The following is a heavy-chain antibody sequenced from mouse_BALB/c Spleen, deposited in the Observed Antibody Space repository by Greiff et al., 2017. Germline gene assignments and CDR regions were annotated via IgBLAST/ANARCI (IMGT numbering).Heavy chain of an antibody. CDR2: IHYSGST. CDR1: GYSITSGYS. D-gene: IGHD2-14*01. V-gene: IGHV3-1*02. Sequence: EVQGVESGPDLVKPSQSLSLTCTVTGYSITSGYSWPWIRQFPGNKLEWMGYIHYSGSTNYNPSLKSRISITRDTSKNQFFLQLNSVTTEDTATYDCARGEYDGGYAMDYWGQGTSVTVSS. J-gene: IGHJ4*01. CDR3: ARGEYDGGYAMDY.